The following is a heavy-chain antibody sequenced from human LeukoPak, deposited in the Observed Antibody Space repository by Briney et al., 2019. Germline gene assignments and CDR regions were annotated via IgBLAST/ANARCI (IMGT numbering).Heavy chain of an antibody. D-gene: IGHD2-15*01. CDR1: GFAFSKYA. Sequence: GGSLRLSCAASGFAFSKYAMSWVRQAPGKGLEWVSAISGSGGSKYYADSVKGRFTISRDNSKNTLYVQMNSLRAEDTAVYYCARGTYCSGGSCYPYYFDYWGQGTLVTVSS. CDR2: ISGSGGSK. CDR3: ARGTYCSGGSCYPYYFDY. J-gene: IGHJ4*02. V-gene: IGHV3-23*01.